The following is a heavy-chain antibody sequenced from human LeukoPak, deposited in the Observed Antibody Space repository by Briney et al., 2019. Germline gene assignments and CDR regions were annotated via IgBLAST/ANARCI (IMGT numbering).Heavy chain of an antibody. CDR2: IYNGDTT. Sequence: GGSLRLSCAVSANYMNWVRQAPGKGLEWVSIIYNGDTTYYADSVKGRFAISRDNSRNTLYLQMNSLRAEDTAVYYCAKDSTISGSYYGMDVWGQGTTVTVSS. CDR1: VSANY. D-gene: IGHD5-12*01. V-gene: IGHV3-53*01. CDR3: AKDSTISGSYYGMDV. J-gene: IGHJ6*02.